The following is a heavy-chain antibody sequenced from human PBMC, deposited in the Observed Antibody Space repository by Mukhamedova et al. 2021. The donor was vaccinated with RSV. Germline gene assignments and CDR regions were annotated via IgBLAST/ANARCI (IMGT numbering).Heavy chain of an antibody. CDR2: IWSDGTNK. CDR3: ARGTTMSVSGIHFDY. V-gene: IGHV3-33*01. J-gene: IGHJ4*02. D-gene: IGHD6-19*01. Sequence: LEWVAVIWSDGTNKYYSDSVKGRFTISRDNSKNTLDLQMNSLRAEDTAVYYCARGTTMSVSGIHFDYWGPGTLVTVSS.